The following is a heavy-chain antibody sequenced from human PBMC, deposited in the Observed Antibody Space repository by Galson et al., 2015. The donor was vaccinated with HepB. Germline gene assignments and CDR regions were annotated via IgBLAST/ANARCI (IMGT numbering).Heavy chain of an antibody. J-gene: IGHJ6*02. CDR3: AKGLEWERYYYYYGMDV. CDR2: ISYDGSNK. V-gene: IGHV3-30*18. CDR1: GFTFSSYG. Sequence: SLRLSCAASGFTFSSYGMHWVRQAPGKGLEWVAVISYDGSNKYYADSVKGRFTISRDNSKNTLYLQMNSLRAEDTAVYYCAKGLEWERYYYYYGMDVWGQGTTVTVSS. D-gene: IGHD3-3*01.